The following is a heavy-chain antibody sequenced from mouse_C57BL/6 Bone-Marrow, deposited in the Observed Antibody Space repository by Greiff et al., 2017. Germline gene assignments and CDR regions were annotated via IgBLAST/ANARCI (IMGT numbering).Heavy chain of an antibody. J-gene: IGHJ2*01. D-gene: IGHD1-1*01. CDR1: GYTFTDYE. V-gene: IGHV1-15*01. Sequence: VKLMESGAELVRPGASVTLSCKASGYTFTDYEMHWVKQTPVHGLEWIGAIDPETGGTAYNQKFKGKDILTADKSSSTAYMELRSLTSEDSAVYYCTRRGSSENYWGQGTTLRVSS. CDR3: TRRGSSENY. CDR2: IDPETGGT.